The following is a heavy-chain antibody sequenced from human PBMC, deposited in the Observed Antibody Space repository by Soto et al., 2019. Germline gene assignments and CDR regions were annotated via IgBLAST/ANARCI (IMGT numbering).Heavy chain of an antibody. CDR2: MNYSGST. V-gene: IGHV4-59*08. Sequence: SETLSLTCTVAGGYISGYHWSWIRQPPGEGLEWIGQMNYSGSTNFNPSLKSRVTISVDTSKNQFSLKLSSVTAADTAVYYCARHRLQHYDYWGQGTLVTVSS. CDR1: GGYISGYH. J-gene: IGHJ4*02. CDR3: ARHRLQHYDY. D-gene: IGHD2-15*01.